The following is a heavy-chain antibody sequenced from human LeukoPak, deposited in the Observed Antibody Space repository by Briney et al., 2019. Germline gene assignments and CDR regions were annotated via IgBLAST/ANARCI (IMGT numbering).Heavy chain of an antibody. CDR2: IKQDGSEK. J-gene: IGHJ5*02. CDR1: GFTFSSYW. Sequence: GGSLRLSCAASGFTFSSYWMSWVRQAPGKGQEWVANIKQDGSEKYYVDSVKGRFTISRDNAKNSLYLQMNSLRAEDTAVYYCARTTPYYGTGDWFDPWGQGTLVTVSS. D-gene: IGHD3-10*01. CDR3: ARTTPYYGTGDWFDP. V-gene: IGHV3-7*01.